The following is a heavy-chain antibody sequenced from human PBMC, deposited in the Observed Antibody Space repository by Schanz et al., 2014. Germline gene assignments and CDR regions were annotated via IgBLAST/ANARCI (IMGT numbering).Heavy chain of an antibody. J-gene: IGHJ4*02. Sequence: QVPLQESGPGLVKPSETLSLTCAVSGGSISSGGHSWNWIRQPPGKGLEWIAYVYYSGSTFYNPSLKSRVTISVDTSKNQFSLKLSSVTAADTAVYYCARAGGTYPFNSWGQGTLVTVSS. CDR2: VYYSGST. CDR3: ARAGGTYPFNS. CDR1: GGSISSGGHS. V-gene: IGHV4-30-4*07. D-gene: IGHD1-26*01.